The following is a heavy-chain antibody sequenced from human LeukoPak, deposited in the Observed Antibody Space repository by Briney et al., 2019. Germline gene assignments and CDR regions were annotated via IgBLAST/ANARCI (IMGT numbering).Heavy chain of an antibody. CDR3: ARGHLPNYYYYMDV. Sequence: ASVKVSCKASGYTFTSYGISWVRQAPGQGLEWMGYISGYNGDTHYAQKLQGRVTMTTDTSTSIAYMELRSLRSDDTAVYYCARGHLPNYYYYMDVWGKGTTVTVSS. CDR2: ISGYNGDT. J-gene: IGHJ6*03. CDR1: GYTFTSYG. V-gene: IGHV1-18*01.